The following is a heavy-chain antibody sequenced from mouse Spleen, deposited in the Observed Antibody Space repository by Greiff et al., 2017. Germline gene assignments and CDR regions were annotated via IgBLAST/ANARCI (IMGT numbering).Heavy chain of an antibody. CDR2: ISYSGST. D-gene: IGHD3-3*01. Sequence: EVQLQQSGPGLVKPSQSLSLTCTVTGYSITSDYAWNWIRQFPGNKLEWMGYISYSGSTSYNPSLKSRISITRDTSKNQFFLQLNSVTTEDTATYYCARRALPYFDYWGQGTTLTVSS. J-gene: IGHJ2*01. CDR1: GYSITSDYA. V-gene: IGHV3-2*02. CDR3: ARRALPYFDY.